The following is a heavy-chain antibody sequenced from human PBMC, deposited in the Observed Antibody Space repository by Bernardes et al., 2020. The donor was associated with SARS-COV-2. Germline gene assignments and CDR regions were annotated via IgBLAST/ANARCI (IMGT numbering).Heavy chain of an antibody. CDR2: IYYSGST. Sequence: SETLSLTCTVSGFSISSGCYYWSWIRQHPGKGLEWIGYIYYSGSTYYNPSLKSRVTISVYTSKNQFSLKLRSVTAADTAVYYCAREPGYDSSGYRDYWGQGTLVTVSS. CDR3: AREPGYDSSGYRDY. CDR1: GFSISSGCYY. V-gene: IGHV4-31*03. J-gene: IGHJ4*02. D-gene: IGHD3-22*01.